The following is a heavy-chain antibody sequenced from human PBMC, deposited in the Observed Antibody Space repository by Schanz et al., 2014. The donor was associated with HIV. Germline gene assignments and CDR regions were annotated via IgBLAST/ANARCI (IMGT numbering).Heavy chain of an antibody. J-gene: IGHJ1*01. V-gene: IGHV3-30*03. D-gene: IGHD4-17*01. CDR1: GFTFSDYY. CDR2: ISYDGSNK. CDR3: ARDNRGDYYLDS. Sequence: QVQLVESGGGLVKPGGSLRLSCAVSGFTFSDYYLSWIRQAPGKGLEGGAVISYDGSNKYYADSVKGRFTISRDNSKNTLYLKMNSLRAEDTAVYYCARDNRGDYYLDSWGQGTLVTVSS.